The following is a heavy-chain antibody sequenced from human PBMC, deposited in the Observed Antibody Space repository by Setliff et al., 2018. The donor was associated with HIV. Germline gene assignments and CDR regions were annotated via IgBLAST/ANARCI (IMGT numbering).Heavy chain of an antibody. CDR3: ARAFLAYCGGDCYRGAFDI. Sequence: PGGSLRLSCAASGFTFSSYATSWVRQAPGKGLEWVSSISSSSSYIYYADSVKGRFTISRDNAKNSLYLQMNSLGAEDTAVYYCARAFLAYCGGDCYRGAFDIWGQGTMVTVSS. CDR2: ISSSSSYI. D-gene: IGHD2-21*02. V-gene: IGHV3-21*01. J-gene: IGHJ3*02. CDR1: GFTFSSYA.